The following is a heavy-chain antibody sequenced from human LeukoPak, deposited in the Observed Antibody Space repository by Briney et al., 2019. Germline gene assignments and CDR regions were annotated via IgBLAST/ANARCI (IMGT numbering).Heavy chain of an antibody. CDR2: ISYDGSNK. D-gene: IGHD1-26*01. V-gene: IGHV3-30*18. CDR1: GFTFSSYG. CDR3: AKDREWELLADDAFDI. J-gene: IGHJ3*02. Sequence: RPGGSLRLSCAASGFTFSSYGMHWVRQAPGKGLEWVAVISYDGSNKYYADSVKGRFTISRDNSKNTLYLQMNSLRAEDTAVYYCAKDREWELLADDAFDIWGQGTMVTVSS.